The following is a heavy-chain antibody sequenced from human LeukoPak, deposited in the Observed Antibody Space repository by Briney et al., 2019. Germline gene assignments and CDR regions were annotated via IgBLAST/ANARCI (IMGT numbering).Heavy chain of an antibody. CDR2: INHSGST. CDR1: GGSFSGYY. Sequence: SETLSLTCAVYGGSFSGYYWSWIRQPPGKGLEWIGEINHSGSTNYNPSLKSRVTISVDTSKNQFSLKLSSVTAADTAVYYCASGGHLDWWGQGALVTVAS. V-gene: IGHV4-34*01. CDR3: ASGGHLDW. J-gene: IGHJ4*02.